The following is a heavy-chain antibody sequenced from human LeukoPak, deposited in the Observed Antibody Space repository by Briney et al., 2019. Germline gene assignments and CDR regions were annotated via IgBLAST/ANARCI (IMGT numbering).Heavy chain of an antibody. D-gene: IGHD3-3*01. Sequence: GGSLRLSCAASGFTFSTYGMHWVRQAPGTGLEWVALIWYNGSKKYYADSVKGRFTISRDNSKNTLYLQMNGLRAEDTAVYYCAKERDDFWSGSVYWGQGTLVTVSS. CDR1: GFTFSTYG. J-gene: IGHJ4*02. CDR2: IWYNGSKK. V-gene: IGHV3-33*06. CDR3: AKERDDFWSGSVY.